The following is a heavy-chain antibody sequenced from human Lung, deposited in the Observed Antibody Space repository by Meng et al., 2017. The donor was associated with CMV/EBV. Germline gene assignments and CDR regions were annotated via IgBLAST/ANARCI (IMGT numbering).Heavy chain of an antibody. J-gene: IGHJ4*02. CDR1: GFIFSSYG. V-gene: IGHV3-33*06. CDR2: IWYDGSEK. D-gene: IGHD1-26*01. Sequence: GGSLRLSCAASGFIFSSYGMHWVRQAPGKGLEWVAVIWYDGSEKYYADSVKGRFIISRDNSRNMLYLQMSSLRAEDTAVYYCAKGAGSVGSIHLDYWGQGTLVTGSS. CDR3: AKGAGSVGSIHLDY.